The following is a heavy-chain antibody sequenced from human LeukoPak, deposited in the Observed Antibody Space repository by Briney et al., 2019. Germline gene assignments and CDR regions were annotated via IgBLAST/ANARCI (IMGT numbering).Heavy chain of an antibody. CDR1: GYTLTELS. J-gene: IGHJ4*02. Sequence: ASVKVSCKVSGYTLTELSMHWVRQAPGKGLEWMGGFDPEDGETIYAQKFQGRVTMTEDTSTDTAYMELSSLRSEDTAVYYCATVRGSSSLSVTFDYWGQGTLVTVSS. CDR3: ATVRGSSSLSVTFDY. CDR2: FDPEDGET. D-gene: IGHD6-13*01. V-gene: IGHV1-24*01.